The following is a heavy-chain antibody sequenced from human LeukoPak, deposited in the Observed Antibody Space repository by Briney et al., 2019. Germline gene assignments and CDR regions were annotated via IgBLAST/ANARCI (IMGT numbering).Heavy chain of an antibody. J-gene: IGHJ4*02. V-gene: IGHV3-23*01. D-gene: IGHD3-22*01. CDR3: ARATPYYDTSGYRFDY. Sequence: GGSLRLSCEDSGFTFGSYAMRWVRQAPGKGLEWVSGISGGGDNTYYADSVKGRFTISRDNSKNTLYLQMNSLRAEDTAVYYCARATPYYDTSGYRFDYWGQGTLVTVSS. CDR2: ISGGGDNT. CDR1: GFTFGSYA.